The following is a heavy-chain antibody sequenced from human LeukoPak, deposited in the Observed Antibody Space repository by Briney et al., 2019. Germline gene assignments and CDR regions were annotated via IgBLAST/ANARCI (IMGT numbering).Heavy chain of an antibody. D-gene: IGHD3-10*01. Sequence: PGGSLRLSCAASGFTFSSYAMSWVRQAPGKGLEWVSAVSGSGGSTYYADSVKGRFTISRDNSKNTLYLLMNSLRAEDAAVYFCAKHYGSGDYYNYLDYWGQGTLVTVSS. J-gene: IGHJ4*02. V-gene: IGHV3-23*01. CDR2: VSGSGGST. CDR1: GFTFSSYA. CDR3: AKHYGSGDYYNYLDY.